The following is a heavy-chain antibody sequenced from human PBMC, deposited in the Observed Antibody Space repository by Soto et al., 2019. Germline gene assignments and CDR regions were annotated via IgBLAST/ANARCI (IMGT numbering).Heavy chain of an antibody. CDR1: GFTFSSYG. CDR2: ISYDGSNK. D-gene: IGHD2-2*01. CDR3: AKDLLVVPAATGSA. V-gene: IGHV3-30*18. Sequence: PGGSLRLSCAASGFTFSSYGMHWVRQAPGKGLEWVAVISYDGSNKYYADSVKGRFTISRDNSKNTLYLQMNSLRAEDTAVYYCAKDLLVVPAATGSAWGQGTLVTVSS. J-gene: IGHJ4*02.